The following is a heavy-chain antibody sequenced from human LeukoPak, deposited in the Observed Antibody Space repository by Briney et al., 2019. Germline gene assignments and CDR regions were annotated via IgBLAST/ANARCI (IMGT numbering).Heavy chain of an antibody. J-gene: IGHJ6*02. V-gene: IGHV1-24*01. CDR1: GYTLTELS. CDR3: ATDREQWPKTGMDV. Sequence: SVKVSCKVSGYTLTELSMHWVRQAPGKGLEWMGGFDPEDGETIYAQKFPGRVTMTEDTSTDTAYMELSSLRSEDTAVYYCATDREQWPKTGMDVWGQGTTVTVSS. D-gene: IGHD6-19*01. CDR2: FDPEDGET.